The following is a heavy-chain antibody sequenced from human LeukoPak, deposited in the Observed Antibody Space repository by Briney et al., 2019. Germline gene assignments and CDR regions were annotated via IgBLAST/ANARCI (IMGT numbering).Heavy chain of an antibody. CDR3: ASFYCSGGSCYQYFSYYYMDV. CDR1: GYTFTSTY. V-gene: IGHV1-46*01. Sequence: ASVKVSCKASGYTFTSTYMHWVRQAPGQGLEWMGIITPSGTSYAQKFQGRVTMTRDMSTSTVYMELSSLRSEDTAVYYCASFYCSGGSCYQYFSYYYMDVWGKGTTVTISS. J-gene: IGHJ6*03. D-gene: IGHD2-15*01. CDR2: ITPSGT.